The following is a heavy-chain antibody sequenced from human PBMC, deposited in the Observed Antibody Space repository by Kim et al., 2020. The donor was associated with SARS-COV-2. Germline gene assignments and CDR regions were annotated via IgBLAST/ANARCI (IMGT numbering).Heavy chain of an antibody. CDR3: ARVDYGYYYYYGMDV. Sequence: GGSLRLSCAASGFTFSNNWMSWVRQAPGKGLEWVANIKQDGSERYSMDSVKGRFTISRDNAKNSLYLQMNSLRVEDTAMYYCARVDYGYYYYYGMDVWGQGTTVTVSS. J-gene: IGHJ6*02. V-gene: IGHV3-7*01. D-gene: IGHD4-17*01. CDR2: IKQDGSER. CDR1: GFTFSNNW.